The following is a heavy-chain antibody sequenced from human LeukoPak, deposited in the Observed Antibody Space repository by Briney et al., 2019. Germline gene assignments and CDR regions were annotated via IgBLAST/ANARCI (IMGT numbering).Heavy chain of an antibody. CDR2: ISGSGGST. V-gene: IGHV3-23*01. CDR1: GFTFSSYA. Sequence: GGSLRLSCAASGFTFSSYAMSWVRQAPGKGLEWVSAISGSGGSTYYADSVKGRFTISRDNSKNTLYLQMNSLRAEDTAVYYCAKEGDIYCGGGRGDLSAFDIWGQGTMVTVSS. J-gene: IGHJ3*02. D-gene: IGHD2-15*01. CDR3: AKEGDIYCGGGRGDLSAFDI.